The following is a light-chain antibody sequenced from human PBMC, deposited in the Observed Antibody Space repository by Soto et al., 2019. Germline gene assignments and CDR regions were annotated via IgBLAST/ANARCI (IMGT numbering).Light chain of an antibody. J-gene: IGKJ3*01. Sequence: EIVMTESPVTLSVSPGERATLSCRASQSVSTKLAWYQQRPGQAPRLLIYGATTRATDIPARFSGSGSGTYFTLTITSLQPEDVATYYCQRYDSASFTFGPGTKVDLK. CDR3: QRYDSASFT. CDR1: QSVSTK. V-gene: IGKV3-15*01. CDR2: GAT.